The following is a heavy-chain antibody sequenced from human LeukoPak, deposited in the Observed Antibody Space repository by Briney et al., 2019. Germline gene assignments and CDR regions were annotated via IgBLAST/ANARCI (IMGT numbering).Heavy chain of an antibody. V-gene: IGHV3-48*01. CDR1: GFTFSSYS. D-gene: IGHD3-22*01. Sequence: GGSLRLSCAASGFTFSSYSMNWVRQAPGKGLEWVSHITASGTAMFYADSVKGRFTISRDNSKNTLYLQMNSLRAEDTAVYYCARAGYYDSSGYYYSVYWGQGTLVTVSS. CDR2: ITASGTAM. CDR3: ARAGYYDSSGYYYSVY. J-gene: IGHJ4*02.